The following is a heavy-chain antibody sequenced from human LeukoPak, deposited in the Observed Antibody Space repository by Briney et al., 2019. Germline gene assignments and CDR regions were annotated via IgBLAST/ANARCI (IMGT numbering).Heavy chain of an antibody. CDR2: IRSKAYGGTT. J-gene: IGHJ4*02. V-gene: IGHV3-49*03. CDR3: AKDIPLTTVTTSPPY. CDR1: GFTFGDYA. D-gene: IGHD4-17*01. Sequence: GGSLRLSCTASGFTFGDYAMSWFRQALGKGLEWVGFIRSKAYGGTTEYAASVKGRFTISRDDSKNTLYLQMNSLRAEDTAVYYCAKDIPLTTVTTSPPYWGQGTLVTVSS.